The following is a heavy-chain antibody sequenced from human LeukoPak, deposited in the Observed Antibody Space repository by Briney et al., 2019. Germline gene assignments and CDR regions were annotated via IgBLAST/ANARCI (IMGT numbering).Heavy chain of an antibody. CDR1: GYTFTGYY. CDR2: INPNSGGT. D-gene: IGHD4-17*01. V-gene: IGHV1-2*04. J-gene: IGHJ6*02. CDR3: ARGHFYGDYVNYGMDV. Sequence: ASVKVSCKASGYTFTGYYMHWVRQAPGQGLEWMAWINPNSGGTNYAQKFQGWVTMTRDTSISTAYMELSRLRSDDTAVYYCARGHFYGDYVNYGMDVWGQGTTVTVSS.